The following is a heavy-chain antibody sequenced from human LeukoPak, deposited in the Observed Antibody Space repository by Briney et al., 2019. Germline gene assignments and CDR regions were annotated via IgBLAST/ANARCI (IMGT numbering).Heavy chain of an antibody. Sequence: SQTLSLTCDISEDSVSSNSAAWNWIRQSPSRGLEWLGRTYYRSKWYNDYAVSVKSRMTINADTSKNQFSLQLNSVTPEDTAVYYCAKGRWALFDCWGQGTLVTVSS. CDR2: TYYRSKWYN. CDR3: AKGRWALFDC. V-gene: IGHV6-1*01. D-gene: IGHD3-10*01. J-gene: IGHJ4*02. CDR1: EDSVSSNSAA.